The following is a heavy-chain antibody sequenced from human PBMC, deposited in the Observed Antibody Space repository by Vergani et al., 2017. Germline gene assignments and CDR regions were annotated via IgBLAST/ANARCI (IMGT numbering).Heavy chain of an antibody. Sequence: EVQLVESGGGLVKPGGSLRLSCAASGFTFSSYSMNWVRQAPGKGLEWVSSISSSSSYIYYADSVKGRFTISRDNAKNSLYLQMNSLRAEDTAVYYCARDRLFCSSTSCYSKAWYFDLWGRGTLVTVSS. CDR3: ARDRLFCSSTSCYSKAWYFDL. CDR2: ISSSSSYI. V-gene: IGHV3-21*01. CDR1: GFTFSSYS. D-gene: IGHD2-2*01. J-gene: IGHJ2*01.